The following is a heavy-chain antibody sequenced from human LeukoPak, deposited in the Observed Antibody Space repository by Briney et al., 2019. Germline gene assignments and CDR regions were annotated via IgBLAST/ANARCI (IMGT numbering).Heavy chain of an antibody. D-gene: IGHD3/OR15-3a*01. Sequence: ASVKVSFKASGYTFTSYGISWARQAPGQGLEWMGWISAYNGNTNYAQKLQGRVTMTTDTSTSTAYMELRSLRSEDTAVYYCARDLLDTGSPFDYWGQGTLVTVSS. V-gene: IGHV1-18*01. CDR2: ISAYNGNT. J-gene: IGHJ4*02. CDR1: GYTFTSYG. CDR3: ARDLLDTGSPFDY.